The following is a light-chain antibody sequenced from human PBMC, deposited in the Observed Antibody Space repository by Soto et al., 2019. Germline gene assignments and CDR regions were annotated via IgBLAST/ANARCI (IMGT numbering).Light chain of an antibody. V-gene: IGKV3-20*01. CDR3: QQNGRSPPWT. CDR1: QSVSSSY. J-gene: IGKJ1*01. Sequence: IVLTQSACTLSLSPGERATLSCRASQSVSSSYLVWYQQKPGQAPRLLIYGASIRATGIPDRFSGSGSGTDFTLTISRLEPEDFAVYYCQQNGRSPPWTFGQGTKVDIK. CDR2: GAS.